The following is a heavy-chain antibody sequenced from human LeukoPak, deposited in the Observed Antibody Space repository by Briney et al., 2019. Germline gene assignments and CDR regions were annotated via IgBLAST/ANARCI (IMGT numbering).Heavy chain of an antibody. J-gene: IGHJ4*02. V-gene: IGHV4-4*07. Sequence: SETLSLTCTVSGGSISYFYWSWIRQPAGKGLEWIGRIYTSGSTNYNPSLKSRVTISVDTSKNQFSLKLSSVTAADTAVYYCARERYDYVWGSYRGYYFDYWGQGTLVTVSS. CDR1: GGSISYFY. CDR2: IYTSGST. CDR3: ARERYDYVWGSYRGYYFDY. D-gene: IGHD3-16*02.